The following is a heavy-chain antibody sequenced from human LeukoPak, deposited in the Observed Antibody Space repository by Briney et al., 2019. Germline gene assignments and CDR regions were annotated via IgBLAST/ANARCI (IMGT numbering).Heavy chain of an antibody. D-gene: IGHD4-23*01. J-gene: IGHJ4*02. CDR3: ARGSYGGNPSDY. V-gene: IGHV1-2*02. Sequence: ASEKVSCKASGYTFTGYYMHWVRQAPGQGLEWMGWINPNSGGTNYAQKFQGRVTMTRDTSISTAYMELSRLRSDDTAVYYCARGSYGGNPSDYWGQGTLVTVSS. CDR2: INPNSGGT. CDR1: GYTFTGYY.